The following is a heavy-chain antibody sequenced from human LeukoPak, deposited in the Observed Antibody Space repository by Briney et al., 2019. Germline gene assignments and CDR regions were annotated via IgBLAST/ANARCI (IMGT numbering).Heavy chain of an antibody. CDR1: GFTFSASF. D-gene: IGHD6-6*01. Sequence: GGSLRLSCAASGFTFSASFMHWVRQAPGKGLEWVALISDDGSNESFADSVKGRFTISRDNSKNTLYLQMNSLRADDTAVYYCARDHQVSYFDYWGQGTLVTASS. V-gene: IGHV3-30*04. CDR2: ISDDGSNE. J-gene: IGHJ4*02. CDR3: ARDHQVSYFDY.